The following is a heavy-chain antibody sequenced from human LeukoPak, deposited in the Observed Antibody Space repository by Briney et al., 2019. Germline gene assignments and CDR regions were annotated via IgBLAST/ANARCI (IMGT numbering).Heavy chain of an antibody. V-gene: IGHV4-59*08. CDR3: ARLILTPRTYYFDF. D-gene: IGHD3-9*01. CDR1: GGSISNYY. J-gene: IGHJ4*02. Sequence: SETLSLTCTVSGGSISNYYWGWIRQPPGKGLEWIGYIYYTGSTNYNPSLKSRVTMSVDTSKNQFFLKLSSVTAADTAVYYCARLILTPRTYYFDFWGQGTLVTVSS. CDR2: IYYTGST.